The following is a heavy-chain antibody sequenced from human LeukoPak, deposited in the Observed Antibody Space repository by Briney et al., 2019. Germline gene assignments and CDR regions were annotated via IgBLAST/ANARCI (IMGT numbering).Heavy chain of an antibody. J-gene: IGHJ4*02. Sequence: SLRLSCTASGFTFGDYAMSWVRQAPGKGLEWVGFIRSKDEGGTTEYAASVKGRFSISRDDSTRIAYLQMISLRAEETAVYYCSREWELLRGKDYWGQGTLVTVSS. CDR2: IRSKDEGGTT. V-gene: IGHV3-49*04. CDR3: SREWELLRGKDY. CDR1: GFTFGDYA. D-gene: IGHD1-26*01.